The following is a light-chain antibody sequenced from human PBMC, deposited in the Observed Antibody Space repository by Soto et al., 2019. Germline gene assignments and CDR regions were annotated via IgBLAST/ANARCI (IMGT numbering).Light chain of an antibody. CDR2: DAS. CDR1: QSISSW. CDR3: QQYNSYSRT. J-gene: IGKJ1*01. Sequence: DIQMTQSPSTLSASVGDRVTITCRASQSISSWLAWYQHEPGKAPKLLIYDASSLESGVPSRFSGSGSGTEFTLTISSLQPDDFATYYCQQYNSYSRTFGQGTKV. V-gene: IGKV1-5*01.